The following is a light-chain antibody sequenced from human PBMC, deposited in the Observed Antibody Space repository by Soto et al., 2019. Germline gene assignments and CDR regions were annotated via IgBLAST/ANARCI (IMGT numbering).Light chain of an antibody. CDR1: SSNIGSKN. V-gene: IGLV1-47*01. J-gene: IGLJ2*01. Sequence: QAVVTQPPSASGTPGQRVTISCSGSSSNIGSKNVYWFQHLPGTAPKLLIYRDTERPSGVPDRFSGSKSGTSASLAISGLRSEDEADYYCAAWDGSLNVRLFGGGTKVTVL. CDR2: RDT. CDR3: AAWDGSLNVRL.